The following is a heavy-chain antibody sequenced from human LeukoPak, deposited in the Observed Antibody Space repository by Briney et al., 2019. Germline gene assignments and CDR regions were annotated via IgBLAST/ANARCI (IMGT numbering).Heavy chain of an antibody. CDR1: GFTFSTYS. J-gene: IGHJ4*02. CDR3: AGSPYYDSSGYYDN. Sequence: GGSLRLSCAASGFTFSTYSMNWVRQAPGKGLEWVSSISSRSSYIYYADSVKGRFTISRDNAKNSLYLQMNSLRAEDTAVYYCAGSPYYDSSGYYDNWGQGTLSPSPQ. CDR2: ISSRSSYI. V-gene: IGHV3-21*01. D-gene: IGHD3-22*01.